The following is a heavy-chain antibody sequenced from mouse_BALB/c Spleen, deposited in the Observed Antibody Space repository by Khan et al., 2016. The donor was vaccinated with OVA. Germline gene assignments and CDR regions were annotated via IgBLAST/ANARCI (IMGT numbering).Heavy chain of an antibody. CDR3: ARSKYGNYVGFAY. CDR1: GYSITSDYA. J-gene: IGHJ3*01. CDR2: ISYSGST. V-gene: IGHV3-2*02. Sequence: EVKLEVSGPGLVKPSQSLSLTCTVTGYSITSDYAWNWIRQFPGNKLEWMGYISYSGSTSYNPSLKSRISITRDTSKNQFFLQLNSVTTEDTATYYGARSKYGNYVGFAYWGQGTLVTVSA. D-gene: IGHD2-10*02.